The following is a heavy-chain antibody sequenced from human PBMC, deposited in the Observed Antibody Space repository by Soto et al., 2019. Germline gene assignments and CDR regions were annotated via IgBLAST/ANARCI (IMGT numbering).Heavy chain of an antibody. Sequence: GCLGLYCAASGVTFSSYGMHWVRQAPGKGLEWVAVISYDGSNKYYADSVKGRFTISRDNSKNTLYLQMNSLRAEDTAVYYCAKVSVSPITTDYWGQGTLVTVSS. J-gene: IGHJ4*02. CDR3: AKVSVSPITTDY. CDR1: GVTFSSYG. D-gene: IGHD3-22*01. V-gene: IGHV3-30*18. CDR2: ISYDGSNK.